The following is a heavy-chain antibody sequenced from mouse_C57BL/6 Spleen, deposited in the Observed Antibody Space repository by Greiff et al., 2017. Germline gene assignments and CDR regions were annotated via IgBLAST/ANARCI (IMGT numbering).Heavy chain of an antibody. J-gene: IGHJ4*01. V-gene: IGHV5-4*01. CDR1: GFTFSSYA. D-gene: IGHD2-5*01. CDR3: ARDYSNFHAMDY. Sequence: EVQRVESGGGLVKPGGSLKLSCAASGFTFSSYAMSWVRQTPEKRLEWVATISDGGSYTYYPDNVKGRFTISRDNAKNNLYLQMSHLKSEDTAMYYCARDYSNFHAMDYWGQGTSVTVSS. CDR2: ISDGGSYT.